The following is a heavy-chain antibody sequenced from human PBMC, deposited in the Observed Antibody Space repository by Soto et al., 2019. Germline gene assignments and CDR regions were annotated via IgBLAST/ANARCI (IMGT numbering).Heavy chain of an antibody. CDR2: VFYSGS. CDR1: GGSIGRYF. J-gene: IGHJ4*02. Sequence: QVQLQESGPGLVKPSETLSLTCTVSGGSIGRYFWSWIRQPPGKGLEWIGYVFYSGSNYNPSLKSRVTISLDTSKHQFSLKLSSVTAADTAVYYCARSEYSSGWFPFDYWGQGTLVSVSS. CDR3: ARSEYSSGWFPFDY. D-gene: IGHD6-19*01. V-gene: IGHV4-59*01.